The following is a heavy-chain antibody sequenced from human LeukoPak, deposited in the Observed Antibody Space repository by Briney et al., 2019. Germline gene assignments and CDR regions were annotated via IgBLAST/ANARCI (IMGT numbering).Heavy chain of an antibody. J-gene: IGHJ3*02. CDR1: GGSISSGGYY. CDR3: ARGVLDTAMVKGDAFDI. Sequence: SQTLSLTCTVSGGSISSGGYYWSWIRQHPGKGLEWIGYIYYSGSTYYNPSLKSRVTISVDTSKNQFSLKLSSVTAADTAVYYCARGVLDTAMVKGDAFDIWGQGTMATVSS. V-gene: IGHV4-31*03. D-gene: IGHD5-18*01. CDR2: IYYSGST.